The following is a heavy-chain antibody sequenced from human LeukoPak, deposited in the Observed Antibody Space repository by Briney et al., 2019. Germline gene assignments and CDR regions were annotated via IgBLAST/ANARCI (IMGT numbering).Heavy chain of an antibody. V-gene: IGHV4-59*11. CDR1: GGAISGHY. J-gene: IGHJ6*02. CDR2: IHYSGRP. Sequence: SETLSLTCTVSGGAISGHYWTWIRQPPGKGLEWIGQIHYSGRPDYNPSLKSRVTISVDTSKNQLSLKVTSVTGADTAVYYCARFGVDYDMDVWGQGTTVTVSS. CDR3: ARFGVDYDMDV. D-gene: IGHD3-16*01.